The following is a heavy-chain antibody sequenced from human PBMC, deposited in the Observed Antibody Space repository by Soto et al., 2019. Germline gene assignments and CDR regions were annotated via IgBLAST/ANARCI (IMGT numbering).Heavy chain of an antibody. Sequence: QVQLVESGGGVVQPGRSLRLSCAASGFTFSSYAMHWVRQAPGKGLEWVAVISYDGSNKYYADSVKGRFTISRDNSKNTLYLQMKSLRAEDTAVYYCARDWQYYYGSGSYYYRPYIDYWGQGTLVTVSS. V-gene: IGHV3-30-3*01. J-gene: IGHJ4*02. CDR3: ARDWQYYYGSGSYYYRPYIDY. D-gene: IGHD3-10*01. CDR1: GFTFSSYA. CDR2: ISYDGSNK.